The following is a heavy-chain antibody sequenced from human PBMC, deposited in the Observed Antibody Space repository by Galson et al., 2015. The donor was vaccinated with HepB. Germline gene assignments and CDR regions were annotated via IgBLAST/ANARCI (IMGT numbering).Heavy chain of an antibody. CDR3: AKDGGRGYTYGPNWFDP. Sequence: SLRLSCAASGFTFSSYGMHWVRQAPGKGLEWVAVVSYDGSNKYYADSVKGRFTISSDNSKNTLYLQMNSLRAEDTAIYYCAKDGGRGYTYGPNWFDPWGQGTLVTVSS. CDR2: VSYDGSNK. D-gene: IGHD5-18*01. CDR1: GFTFSSYG. J-gene: IGHJ5*02. V-gene: IGHV3-30*18.